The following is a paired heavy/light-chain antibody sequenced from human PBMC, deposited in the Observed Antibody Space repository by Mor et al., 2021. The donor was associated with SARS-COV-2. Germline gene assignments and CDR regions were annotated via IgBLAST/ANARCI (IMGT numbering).Light chain of an antibody. CDR3: MQALQTPT. J-gene: IGKJ1*01. CDR1: QSLLQGKGNNY. V-gene: IGKV2-28*01. Sequence: DIVMTQSPLSLPVTPGEPASISCRSSQSLLQGKGNNYLDWYQQKPGQSPRLLIYMGSNRASGVPDRFSGSGSGTDFTLKISRVEAEDVGVYYCMQALQTPTFGPGTRVEI. CDR2: MGS.
Heavy chain of an antibody. D-gene: IGHD5-18*01. CDR3: SQGWIRY. Sequence: DVLLVESGGGLAKPGGSLRLSCASSGFSFNNAWMSWVRQAPGKGLEWIARIKSKTDGETTDYAAPVKGRFIISRDDSKNIVYLQMNSLKAEDTAVYYCSQGWIRYWGQGTLVTVSS. CDR2: IKSKTDGETT. J-gene: IGHJ4*02. CDR1: GFSFNNAW. V-gene: IGHV3-15*01.